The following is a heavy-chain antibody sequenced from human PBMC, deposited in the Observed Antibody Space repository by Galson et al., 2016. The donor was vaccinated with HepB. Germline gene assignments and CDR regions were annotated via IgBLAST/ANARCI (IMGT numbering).Heavy chain of an antibody. J-gene: IGHJ6*02. CDR3: ARGYSYALDV. Sequence: ETLSLTCAVSGYSINSGYYWSWIRQPPGKGLEWIGEINHSGSTNYNPSLKSRVTISVDTSKNQFSLKLSSVTTADTAVYYWARGYSYALDVWGQGTTVTVSS. CDR1: GYSINSGYY. CDR2: INHSGST. V-gene: IGHV4-34*01.